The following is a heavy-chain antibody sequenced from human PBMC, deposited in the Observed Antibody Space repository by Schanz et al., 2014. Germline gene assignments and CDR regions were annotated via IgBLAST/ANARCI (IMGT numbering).Heavy chain of an antibody. V-gene: IGHV3-48*01. CDR2: ISSASSTI. D-gene: IGHD3-22*01. CDR1: GFAFSSYG. CDR3: AKDISDTSGKDDY. J-gene: IGHJ4*02. Sequence: EVQLAESGGGLVQPGGSLRLSCLASGFAFSSYGMNWLRQAPGKGLEWVSYISSASSTINYADSVKGRFTISRDNSKNTLFLQMNSLRAEDTAIYYCAKDISDTSGKDDYWGQGTLVTVSS.